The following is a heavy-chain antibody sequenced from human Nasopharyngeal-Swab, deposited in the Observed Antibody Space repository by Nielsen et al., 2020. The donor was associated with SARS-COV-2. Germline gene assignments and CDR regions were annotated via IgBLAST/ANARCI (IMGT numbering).Heavy chain of an antibody. CDR3: ARVGADDIGVYYDY. CDR2: IYYSGST. V-gene: IGHV4-59*13. J-gene: IGHJ4*02. Sequence: SETLSLTCTVSGGSISSYYWSWIRQPPGKGLEWIGYIYYSGSTNYNPSLKSRVTISVDTSKNQFSLKLSSVTAADTAVYYCARVGADDIGVYYDYWGRGTLVTVSS. CDR1: GGSISSYY. D-gene: IGHD3-22*01.